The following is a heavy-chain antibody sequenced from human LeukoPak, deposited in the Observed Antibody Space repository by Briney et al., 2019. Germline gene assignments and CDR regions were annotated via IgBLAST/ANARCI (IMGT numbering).Heavy chain of an antibody. Sequence: GRSLRLSCAASGFTFSSYGMHWVRQAPGKGLEWVAVIWYDGSNKYYADSVKGRFTISRDNSKNTLYLQMNSLRAEDTAVYHCAREGGYYDSSGYYPIDYWGQGTLVTVSS. J-gene: IGHJ4*02. V-gene: IGHV3-33*01. D-gene: IGHD3-22*01. CDR1: GFTFSSYG. CDR2: IWYDGSNK. CDR3: AREGGYYDSSGYYPIDY.